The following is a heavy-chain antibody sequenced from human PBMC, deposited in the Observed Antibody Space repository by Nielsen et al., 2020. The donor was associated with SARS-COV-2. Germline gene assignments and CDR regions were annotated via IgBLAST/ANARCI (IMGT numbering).Heavy chain of an antibody. D-gene: IGHD6-6*01. J-gene: IGHJ3*02. CDR3: AREYSSSPGAFDI. CDR2: IYYSGAT. V-gene: IGHV4-59*01. CDR1: GGSISRYY. Sequence: SATLSLTCTVSGGSISRYYWSWIRQPPGKGLEWIAYIYYSGATNYNPSLKSRVTIPADTSKNQFSLKLRSVTAADTAVYYCAREYSSSPGAFDIWGQGTMVTVSS.